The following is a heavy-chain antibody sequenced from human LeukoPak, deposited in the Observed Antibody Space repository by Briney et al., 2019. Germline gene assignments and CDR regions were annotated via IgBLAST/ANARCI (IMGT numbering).Heavy chain of an antibody. J-gene: IGHJ4*02. CDR3: ARDLGWGREPGRSFDY. CDR2: ISGSGDTT. V-gene: IGHV3-23*01. CDR1: GFIFSNYA. D-gene: IGHD3-16*01. Sequence: PGGSLRLSCATSGFIFSNYAVNWVRQAPGKGLEWVSIISGSGDTTYYADSVKGRFTISRDNSKNTLYLQMDSLRAEDTAVYYCARDLGWGREPGRSFDYWGQGTLVTVSS.